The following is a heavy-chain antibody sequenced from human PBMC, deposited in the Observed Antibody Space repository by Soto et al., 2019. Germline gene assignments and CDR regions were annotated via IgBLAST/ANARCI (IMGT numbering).Heavy chain of an antibody. CDR1: GFTFSSYA. CDR3: ARTQQLLSYYYYGMDV. J-gene: IGHJ6*02. V-gene: IGHV3-30-3*01. Sequence: GGSLRLSCAASGFTFSSYAMHWVRQAPGKGLEWVAVISYDGSNKYYADSVKGRFTISRDNSKNTLYLQMNSLRAEDTAVYYCARTQQLLSYYYYGMDVWGQGTTVTVSS. CDR2: ISYDGSNK. D-gene: IGHD6-13*01.